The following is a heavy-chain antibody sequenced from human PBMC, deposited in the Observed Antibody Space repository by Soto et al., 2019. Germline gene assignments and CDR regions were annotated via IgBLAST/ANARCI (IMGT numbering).Heavy chain of an antibody. V-gene: IGHV1-69*13. CDR1: GYTFTSYA. J-gene: IGHJ4*02. D-gene: IGHD3-10*01. Sequence: VKVSCKASGYTFTSYAMHWVRQAPGQRLEWMGGIIAGIGKAKYAQKFQGRVTITADESTSTAYMELSSLRSEDTAVYYCATGHNRGYWGQGTLVTVSS. CDR2: IIAGIGKA. CDR3: ATGHNRGY.